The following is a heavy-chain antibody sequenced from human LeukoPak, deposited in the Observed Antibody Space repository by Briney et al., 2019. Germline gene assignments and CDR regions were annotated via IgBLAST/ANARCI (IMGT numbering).Heavy chain of an antibody. CDR3: AKDIGSSSIYYFDY. Sequence: GGSLRLSCAASGFTFSSYAMSWVRQAPGKGLEWVSAISGSGGSTYYADSVKGRFTISRGNSKNTLYLQMNSLRAEDTAVYYCAKDIGSSSIYYFDYWGQGTLVTVSS. J-gene: IGHJ4*02. CDR1: GFTFSSYA. D-gene: IGHD6-13*01. CDR2: ISGSGGST. V-gene: IGHV3-23*01.